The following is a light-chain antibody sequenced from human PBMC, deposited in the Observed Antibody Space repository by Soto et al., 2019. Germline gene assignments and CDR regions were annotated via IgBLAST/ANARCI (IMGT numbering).Light chain of an antibody. CDR3: QTWGTGILV. J-gene: IGLJ3*02. Sequence: QLVLTQSPSASASLGASVKLTCTLSRGHSSYAIAWHQQQPEKGPRYLMKLNSDGSHSEGDGIPDRFSGSSSGAERYLTISSLQSEDEADYYCQTWGTGILVFGGGTKLTVL. V-gene: IGLV4-69*01. CDR2: LNSDGSH. CDR1: RGHSSYA.